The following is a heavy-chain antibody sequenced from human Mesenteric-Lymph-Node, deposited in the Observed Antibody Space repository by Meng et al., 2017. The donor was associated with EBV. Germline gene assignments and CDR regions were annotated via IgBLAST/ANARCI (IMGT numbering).Heavy chain of an antibody. CDR1: GFSLSTSGVG. D-gene: IGHD6-25*01. J-gene: IGHJ4*02. CDR3: ARSGGYGTPLDY. CDR2: IYWDDDK. V-gene: IGHV2-5*02. Sequence: QITLKESGPTLVKPTQTLTLTCTFSGFSLSTSGVGVGWIRQPPGKALEWLALIYWDDDKRYSPSLKSRLTITKDTSKNQVVLTMTNMDPVDTGTYFCARSGGYGTPLDYWGQGTLVTVSS.